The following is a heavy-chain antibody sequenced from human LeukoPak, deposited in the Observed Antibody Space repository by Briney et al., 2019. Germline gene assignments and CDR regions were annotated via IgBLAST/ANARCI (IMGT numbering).Heavy chain of an antibody. CDR3: ARGSPLYFWSGYYPLYWFDP. CDR2: INHSGST. Sequence: PSETLSLTCAVYGGSFSGYYWSWIRQPPGKGLEWIGEINHSGSTNYNPSLKSRVTISVDTSKTQFSLKLSSVTAADTAVYYCARGSPLYFWSGYYPLYWFDPWGQGTLVTVSS. D-gene: IGHD3-3*01. V-gene: IGHV4-34*01. CDR1: GGSFSGYY. J-gene: IGHJ5*02.